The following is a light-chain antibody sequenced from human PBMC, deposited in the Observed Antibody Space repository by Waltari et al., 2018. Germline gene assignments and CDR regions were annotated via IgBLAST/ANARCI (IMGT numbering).Light chain of an antibody. Sequence: QSALTQPASVSGSPGQSITISCTGTSRDIGGYNYVSLYQQYPGEAPKVVIYDVNSRPSGVSNRFSGSKSGNTASLTISGLQAEDEADYYCNSHSSSDTPSVFGGGTKLTVL. J-gene: IGLJ3*02. CDR2: DVN. V-gene: IGLV2-14*01. CDR3: NSHSSSDTPSV. CDR1: SRDIGGYNY.